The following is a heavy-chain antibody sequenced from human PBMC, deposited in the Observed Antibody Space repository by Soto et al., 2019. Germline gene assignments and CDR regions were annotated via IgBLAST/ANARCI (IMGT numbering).Heavy chain of an antibody. CDR3: AISVREGEYCTGGGCSSERESWFDP. CDR2: IIPIFGTP. D-gene: IGHD2-15*01. J-gene: IGHJ5*02. Sequence: GASVKVSCKSSGGTFSSYVITWVRQAPGQGLEWMGGIIPIFGTPKYAQKFQGRVTITADESTNTVYLELSSLRFEDTAMYYCAISVREGEYCTGGGCSSERESWFDPWGQGTLVTVSS. V-gene: IGHV1-69*13. CDR1: GGTFSSYV.